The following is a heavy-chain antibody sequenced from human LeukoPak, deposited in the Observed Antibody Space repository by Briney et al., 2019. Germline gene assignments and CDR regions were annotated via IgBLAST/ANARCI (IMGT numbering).Heavy chain of an antibody. J-gene: IGHJ5*02. D-gene: IGHD3-16*01. CDR2: INPNSGGT. CDR3: ARGGETADTNWFDP. V-gene: IGHV1-2*06. Sequence: WASVKVSCKASGYTFTGYYMHWVRQAPGQGLEWMGRINPNSGGTNYAQKFQGRVTMTRDTSTSTVCMELSSLRSEDTAVYYCARGGETADTNWFDPWGRGTLVTVSS. CDR1: GYTFTGYY.